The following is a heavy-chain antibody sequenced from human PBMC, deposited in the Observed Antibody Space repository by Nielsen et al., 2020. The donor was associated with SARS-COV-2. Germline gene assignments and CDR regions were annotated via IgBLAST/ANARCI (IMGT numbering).Heavy chain of an antibody. D-gene: IGHD6-19*01. J-gene: IGHJ4*02. CDR3: ARDDSSGWYLLTDY. CDR2: ISYDGSNK. CDR1: GFTFSSYA. V-gene: IGHV3-30-3*01. Sequence: GESLQISCAASGFTFSSYALHWVRQAQGKGLEWVAVISYDGSNKYYADSVKGRFTISRDNSKNTLYLQMNSLRAEDTAVYYCARDDSSGWYLLTDYWGQGTLVTVSS.